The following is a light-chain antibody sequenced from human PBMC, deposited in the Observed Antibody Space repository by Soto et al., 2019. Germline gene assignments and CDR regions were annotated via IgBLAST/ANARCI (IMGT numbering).Light chain of an antibody. CDR1: GSDIGAYNF. CDR2: GVT. Sequence: QSALAQPPSASGSPGQSVTISCTGSGSDIGAYNFVSWYQQHPGKAPKLMIFGVTERPSGVPDRFSGSKSGNTASLTVSGLQADDYAVYYCYSYAGRNIWVFGGGTQLTVL. J-gene: IGLJ3*02. V-gene: IGLV2-8*01. CDR3: YSYAGRNIWV.